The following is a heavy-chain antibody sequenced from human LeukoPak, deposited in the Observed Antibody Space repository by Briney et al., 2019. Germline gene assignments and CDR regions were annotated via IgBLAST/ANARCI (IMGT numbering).Heavy chain of an antibody. J-gene: IGHJ5*02. V-gene: IGHV4-34*01. D-gene: IGHD2-2*01. CDR2: INHSGST. CDR3: ARGGRVVPAAMGWFDP. CDR1: GGSFSGYY. Sequence: PSETLSLTCAVYGGSFSGYYWSWIRQPPGKGLEWIGEINHSGSTNYNPSLKSRFTISVDTSRNQFSLKLSSVTAADTAVYYCARGGRVVPAAMGWFDPWGQGTLVTVSS.